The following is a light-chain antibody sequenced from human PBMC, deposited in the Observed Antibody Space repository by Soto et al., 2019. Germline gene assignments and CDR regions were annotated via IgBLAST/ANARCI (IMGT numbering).Light chain of an antibody. CDR2: AAS. Sequence: DIQMTQSPSSLSASVGDTVTITCRASQGISNYFAWYQQKPGQVPNLLIYAASTVQSGVPSRFSGSGSGTDFTLTISSLRPEDVATYYWQKYNNAPRTFGQGTKVEI. CDR3: QKYNNAPRT. CDR1: QGISNY. V-gene: IGKV1-27*01. J-gene: IGKJ1*01.